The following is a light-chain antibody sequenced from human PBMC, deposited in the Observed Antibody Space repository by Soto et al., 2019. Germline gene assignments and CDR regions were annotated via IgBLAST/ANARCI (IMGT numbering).Light chain of an antibody. V-gene: IGKV3-20*01. CDR3: QQYHSSPPYT. CDR1: QSVSNNY. CDR2: GAS. Sequence: EIVLTQSPGTLSLSPGERATLSCRASQSVSNNYLAWYQQKPGQAPRLLIYGASSRATGIPDRFSGSGSGTDFTLTISRLEPEDFAVYYCQQYHSSPPYTFGQGTKLEIK. J-gene: IGKJ2*01.